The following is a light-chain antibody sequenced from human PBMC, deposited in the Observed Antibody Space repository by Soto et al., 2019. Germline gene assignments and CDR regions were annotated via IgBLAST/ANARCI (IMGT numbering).Light chain of an antibody. CDR2: GAS. CDR3: QQYGSSPRT. J-gene: IGKJ1*01. CDR1: QSISCA. Sequence: LTQSPVTLSVYPGDRATLSCRARQSISCALAWYHQKPGQAPRLLIYGASSRATGIPDRFSGSGSGADFTHTISRLEPEDFAVYYCQQYGSSPRTFGQGTKVDIK. V-gene: IGKV3-20*01.